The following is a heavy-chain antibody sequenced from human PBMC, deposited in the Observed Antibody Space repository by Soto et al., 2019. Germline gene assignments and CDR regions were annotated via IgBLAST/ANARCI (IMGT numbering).Heavy chain of an antibody. CDR1: GYTFSRYW. J-gene: IGHJ6*02. CDR2: ITISGNTV. Sequence: NPGGSLRLSCAAYGYTFSRYWIHWIRQAPGKGLEWISYITISGNTVYYADSLKGRFTISRDNAKNSLYLQMNRLRAEDTAVYYCARVSWREKYGMDVWGQGTTVTVSS. CDR3: ARVSWREKYGMDV. V-gene: IGHV3-11*01.